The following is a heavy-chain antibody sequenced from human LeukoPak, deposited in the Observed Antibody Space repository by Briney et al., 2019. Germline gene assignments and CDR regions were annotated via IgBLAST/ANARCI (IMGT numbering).Heavy chain of an antibody. CDR2: IYHSGST. V-gene: IGHV4-30-2*01. D-gene: IGHD6-13*01. J-gene: IGHJ3*02. CDR3: AIQQQLEPSYAFDI. Sequence: PSETLSLTCTVSGGSISSGGYYWSWIRQPPGEGLEWIGYIYHSGSTYYNPSLKSRVTISVDRSKNQFSLKLSSVTAADTAVYYCAIQQQLEPSYAFDIWGQGTMVTVSS. CDR1: GGSISSGGYY.